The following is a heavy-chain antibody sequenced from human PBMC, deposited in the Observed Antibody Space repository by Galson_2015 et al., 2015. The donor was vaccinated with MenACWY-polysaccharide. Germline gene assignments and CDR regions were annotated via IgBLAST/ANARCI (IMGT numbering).Heavy chain of an antibody. V-gene: IGHV4-39*02. CDR2: IYYSGNT. J-gene: IGHJ3*02. CDR3: ARAPTPYCSSSSCFNKYAFEI. CDR1: GGSISSRSYH. D-gene: IGHD2-2*01. Sequence: ETLSLTCTVSGGSISSRSYHWGWIRQPPGKGLEWIGIIYYSGNTYYNPSLESRVTMSVDTSQNQFSLKLSSVTAADTALYYCARAPTPYCSSSSCFNKYAFEIWGQGTMVTVSS.